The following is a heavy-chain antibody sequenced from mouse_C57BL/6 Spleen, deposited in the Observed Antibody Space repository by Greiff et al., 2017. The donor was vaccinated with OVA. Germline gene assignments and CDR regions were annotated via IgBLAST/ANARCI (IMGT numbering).Heavy chain of an antibody. Sequence: EVQLVESGGGLVQPGSPMKLSCTASGFTFSDYYMAWVRQVPEKGLEWVANINSDGSSTYYLDSLKSRFIISRDNAKNSLYLQMSSLKSEDTATYYCGRGGDSNPLAYWGQGTLVTVSA. CDR1: GFTFSDYY. CDR2: INSDGSST. D-gene: IGHD2-5*01. CDR3: GRGGDSNPLAY. J-gene: IGHJ3*01. V-gene: IGHV5-16*01.